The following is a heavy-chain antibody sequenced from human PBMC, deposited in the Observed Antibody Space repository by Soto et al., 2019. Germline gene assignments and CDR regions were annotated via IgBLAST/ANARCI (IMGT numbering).Heavy chain of an antibody. CDR3: GRDAVKWSDGLDDYSYGMAV. J-gene: IGHJ6*02. CDR2: INIDNGNT. CDR1: GYTFTNYA. V-gene: IGHV1-18*01. D-gene: IGHD1-26*01. Sequence: QVQLVQSGAEVEKPGASVKVSCKASGYTFTNYAISWVRQAPGQGLEWMGWINIDNGNTNYAQKFQGRVTMTTDTSTSTACMELRSLRSDDTAVYYCGRDAVKWSDGLDDYSYGMAVWGQGTTVTVSS.